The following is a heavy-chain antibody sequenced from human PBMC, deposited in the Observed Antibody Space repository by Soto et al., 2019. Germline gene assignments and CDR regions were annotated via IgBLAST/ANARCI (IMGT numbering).Heavy chain of an antibody. J-gene: IGHJ6*01. D-gene: IGHD3-10*01. V-gene: IGHV1-2*04. CDR1: GYTFTGYY. CDR3: ARDDAVGGSGSAAYGMDV. Sequence: QVQLVQSGAEVKKPGASVKVSCKASGYTFTGYYMHWVRQAPGQGLEWMGWINPNSGGTNYAKKFQGWVTMTRDTSISTAYMELSRLRSDDTAVYYCARDDAVGGSGSAAYGMDVWGQGTTVTVSS. CDR2: INPNSGGT.